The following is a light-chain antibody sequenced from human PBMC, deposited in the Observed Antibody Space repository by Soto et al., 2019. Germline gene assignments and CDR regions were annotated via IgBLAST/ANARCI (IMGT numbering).Light chain of an antibody. CDR1: SSDVGGYNY. Sequence: QSVLKQPASVSGAPGQSITIFCTGNSSDVGGYNYVSWYQHHPGKAPKLMIYDVSNRPSGVSNRFSGSKSGNMASLTISGLQPEDEADYYCSSYTTSNTRQIVFGTGTKVTVL. CDR3: SSYTTSNTRQIV. CDR2: DVS. J-gene: IGLJ1*01. V-gene: IGLV2-14*03.